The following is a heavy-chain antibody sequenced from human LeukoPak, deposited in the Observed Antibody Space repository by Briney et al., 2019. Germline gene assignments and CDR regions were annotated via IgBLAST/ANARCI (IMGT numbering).Heavy chain of an antibody. D-gene: IGHD3-9*01. CDR1: GYTFTSYS. CDR3: ARGALIYDILTGSGSSDAFDI. J-gene: IGHJ3*02. CDR2: ISAYNGNT. Sequence: ASVKVSCKASGYTFTSYSISWVRQAPGQGLEWMGWISAYNGNTNYAQKLQGRVTMTTDTSTSTAYMELRSLRSDDTAVYYCARGALIYDILTGSGSSDAFDIWGQGTMVTVSS. V-gene: IGHV1-18*04.